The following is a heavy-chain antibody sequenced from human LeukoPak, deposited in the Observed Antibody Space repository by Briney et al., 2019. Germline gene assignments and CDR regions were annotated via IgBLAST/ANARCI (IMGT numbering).Heavy chain of an antibody. CDR1: GFTFSSYS. D-gene: IGHD2-15*01. J-gene: IGHJ4*02. CDR3: ARDVGVFGVAAPLRGPIDY. CDR2: ISSSSSTI. Sequence: GGSLRLSCAASGFTFSSYSMNWVRQAPGKGLEWVSYISSSSSTIYYADSVKGRFTISRDNAKNSLYLQMNSLRDEDTAVYYCARDVGVFGVAAPLRGPIDYWGQGTLVTVSS. V-gene: IGHV3-48*02.